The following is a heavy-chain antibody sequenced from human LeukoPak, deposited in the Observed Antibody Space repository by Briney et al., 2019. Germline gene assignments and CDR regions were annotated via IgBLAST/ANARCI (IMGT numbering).Heavy chain of an antibody. D-gene: IGHD6-19*01. CDR3: ARGRNSGFDY. CDR1: GDSFSTNSVA. V-gene: IGHV6-1*01. CDR2: TYYRSKFYN. J-gene: IGHJ4*02. Sequence: SQTLSLTCAISGDSFSTNSVAWNWIRQSPSRGLEWLGRTYYRSKFYNDYAVSVKGRITINPDTSKNQFSLQLNSVTPEDTAVYYCARGRNSGFDYWGQGTLVTVSS.